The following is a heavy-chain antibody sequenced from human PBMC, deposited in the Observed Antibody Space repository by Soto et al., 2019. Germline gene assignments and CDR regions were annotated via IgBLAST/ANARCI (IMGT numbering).Heavy chain of an antibody. CDR3: ARGGATMIVVVTNWFDP. CDR2: INAGNGNT. Sequence: ASVKVSCKASGYTFTSYAMHWVRQAPGQRLEWMGWINAGNGNTKYSQKFQGRVTITRDTSASTAYMELSSLRSEDTAVYYCARGGATMIVVVTNWFDPWGQGTLVTVSS. J-gene: IGHJ5*02. V-gene: IGHV1-3*01. CDR1: GYTFTSYA. D-gene: IGHD3-22*01.